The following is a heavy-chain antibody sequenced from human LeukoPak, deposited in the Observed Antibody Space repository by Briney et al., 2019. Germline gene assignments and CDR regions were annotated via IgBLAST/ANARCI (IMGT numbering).Heavy chain of an antibody. CDR3: ASPGYTSSTGFDY. CDR1: GFTFSTYS. CDR2: ISSSSSYI. V-gene: IGHV3-21*01. J-gene: IGHJ4*02. D-gene: IGHD6-6*01. Sequence: GGSLRLSCAASGFTFSTYSMNWVRQAPGKGLEWVSSISSSSSYIYYADSVKGRFTISRDNAKNSLYLQMNSLRAEDTAVYYCASPGYTSSTGFDYWGQGTLVTVSS.